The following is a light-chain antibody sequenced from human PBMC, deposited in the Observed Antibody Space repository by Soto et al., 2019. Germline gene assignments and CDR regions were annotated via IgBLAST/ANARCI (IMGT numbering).Light chain of an antibody. V-gene: IGKV1-5*03. Sequence: IHMTQSASTLSASVLYRVSITFRASQTIINWLAWYQQKPGKAPKLLIYKASTLEGDVPSRFSGSGSETEFTLTINSLQPDDSATYYCQQYHTYWWTFGQGTKVDIK. J-gene: IGKJ1*01. CDR1: QTIINW. CDR2: KAS. CDR3: QQYHTYWWT.